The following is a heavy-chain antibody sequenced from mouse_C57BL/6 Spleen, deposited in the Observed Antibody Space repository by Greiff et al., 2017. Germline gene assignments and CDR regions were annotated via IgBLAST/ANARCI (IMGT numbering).Heavy chain of an antibody. Sequence: EVKLLESGGDLVKPGGSLKLSCAASGFTFSSYGMSWVRQTPDKRLEWVATISSGGSYTYYPDSVKGRFTLSRDNAKNTLYLQMSSLKSEDTAMYYCARHEGYPFAYWGQGTLVTVSA. J-gene: IGHJ3*01. CDR2: ISSGGSYT. CDR3: ARHEGYPFAY. D-gene: IGHD5-1-1*01. V-gene: IGHV5-6*01. CDR1: GFTFSSYG.